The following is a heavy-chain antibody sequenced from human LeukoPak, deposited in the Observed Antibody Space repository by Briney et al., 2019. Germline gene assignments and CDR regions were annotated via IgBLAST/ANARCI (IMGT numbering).Heavy chain of an antibody. V-gene: IGHV1-58*01. D-gene: IGHD3-16*02. CDR1: GFTFTNSA. CDR2: IVVDTGNT. J-gene: IGHJ4*02. Sequence: GTSVKVSCKASGFTFTNSAVQWVRQARGQRLEWIGWIVVDTGNTNYAQNFQERATITRDMSTSTAYMELSSLTSEDTAVYYCAAAPDFVWGSYRFDYWGQGTLVTVSS. CDR3: AAAPDFVWGSYRFDY.